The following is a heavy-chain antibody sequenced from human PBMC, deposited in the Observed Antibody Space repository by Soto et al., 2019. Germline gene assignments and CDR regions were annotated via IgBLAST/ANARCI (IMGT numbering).Heavy chain of an antibody. CDR1: GFTFSSYA. J-gene: IGHJ4*02. CDR3: ARERYSSSLHFDY. D-gene: IGHD6-6*01. Sequence: VGSLRLSCAASGFTFSSYAMHWVRQAPGKGLEWVAVISYDGSNKYYADSVKGRFTISRDNSKNTLYLQMNSLRAEDTAVYYCARERYSSSLHFDYWGQGTLVTVS. CDR2: ISYDGSNK. V-gene: IGHV3-30-3*01.